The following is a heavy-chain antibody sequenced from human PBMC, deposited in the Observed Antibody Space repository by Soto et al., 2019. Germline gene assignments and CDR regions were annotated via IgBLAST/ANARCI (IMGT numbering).Heavy chain of an antibody. CDR3: ARVSASSMLRGVVIN. V-gene: IGHV4-4*02. J-gene: IGHJ4*02. CDR1: GGSISSDNW. CDR2: IYDSGNT. Sequence: QVHLQESGPGLVRPSGTLSLTCAFSGGSISSDNWWSWVRQPPGKGLEWIGEIYDSGNTNYNPSLKSRVTISVDKSKNQFSLKVTSVTAADTALYYCARVSASSMLRGVVINWGQGTLVTVSS. D-gene: IGHD3-10*01.